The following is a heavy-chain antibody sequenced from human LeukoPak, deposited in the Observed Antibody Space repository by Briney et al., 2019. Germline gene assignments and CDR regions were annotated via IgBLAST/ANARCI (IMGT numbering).Heavy chain of an antibody. CDR1: GFTFTRYW. CDR3: ARIGYSSSSIDY. V-gene: IGHV3-7*01. J-gene: IGHJ4*02. D-gene: IGHD6-13*01. CDR2: IKEDGTIK. Sequence: GGSLRLSCAASGFTFTRYWMSWVRQAPGKGLEWVANIKEDGTIKYHVDSVKGRLTIFRDNAKSSLFLQVNSLRAEDTAMYYCARIGYSSSSIDYWGQGTLVTVSS.